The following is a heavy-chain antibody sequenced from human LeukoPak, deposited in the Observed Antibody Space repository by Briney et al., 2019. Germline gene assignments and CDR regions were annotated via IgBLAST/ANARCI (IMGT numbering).Heavy chain of an antibody. CDR3: AKGLARVVVTAIGY. CDR1: GFIFSSYA. CDR2: ISGSGGST. J-gene: IGHJ4*02. V-gene: IGHV3-23*01. D-gene: IGHD2-21*02. Sequence: GSLRLSCAASGFIFSSYAMSWVRKAPGKGLEWVSGISGSGGSTYYADSVKGRFTISRDNSKNTLYLQMNSLRAEDTDVYYCAKGLARVVVTAIGYWGQGTLVTVSS.